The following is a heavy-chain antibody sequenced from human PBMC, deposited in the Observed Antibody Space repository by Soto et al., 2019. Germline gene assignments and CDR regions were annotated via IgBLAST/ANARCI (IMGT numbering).Heavy chain of an antibody. CDR1: RFFRYGSS. V-gene: IGHV3-30*18. Sequence: GGSLRLSCRVSRFFRYGSSFPWVRHAPGKGLEWVAFVSANGQTQFYADSVKGRCAISKHSAGNTVELQLNRVTTDDTAQYFCVKMGRLSDRRTHY. J-gene: IGHJ4*01. CDR3: VKMGRLSDRRTHY. CDR2: VSANGQTQ.